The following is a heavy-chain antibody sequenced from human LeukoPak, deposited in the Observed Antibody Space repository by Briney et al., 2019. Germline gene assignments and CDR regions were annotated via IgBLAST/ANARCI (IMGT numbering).Heavy chain of an antibody. J-gene: IGHJ5*02. D-gene: IGHD3-3*01. CDR3: ARKGPGRFGWFDP. CDR1: GFTFSSYE. Sequence: GGSLRLSCAASGFTFSSYEMNWVRQAPGKGLEWVSYTSSSGSTIYYADSVKGRFTISRDNAKNSLYLQMISLRAEDTAVYYCARKGPGRFGWFDPWGQGTLVTASS. CDR2: TSSSGSTI. V-gene: IGHV3-48*03.